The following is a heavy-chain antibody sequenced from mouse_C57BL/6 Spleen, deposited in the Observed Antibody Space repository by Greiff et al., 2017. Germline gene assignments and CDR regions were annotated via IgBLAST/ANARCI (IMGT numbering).Heavy chain of an antibody. CDR1: GYTFTSYG. D-gene: IGHD1-1*01. CDR3: AVYYGSSSWFAY. V-gene: IGHV1-81*01. Sequence: VKLQESGAELARPGASVKLSCKASGYTFTSYGISWVKQRTGQGLEWIGEIYPRSGNTYYNEKFKGKATLTADKSSSTAYMELRSLTSEDSAVYFCAVYYGSSSWFAYWGQGTLVTVSA. J-gene: IGHJ3*01. CDR2: IYPRSGNT.